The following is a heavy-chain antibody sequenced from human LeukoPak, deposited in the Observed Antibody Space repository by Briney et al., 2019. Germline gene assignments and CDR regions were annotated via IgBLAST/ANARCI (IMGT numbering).Heavy chain of an antibody. CDR3: ARSKAHLSTSWYGNWFDP. CDR2: IYHSGDT. Sequence: PSETLSLTCTVSGYSVSSGFYWGWIRQPPGKGLEWIASIYHSGDTYYNPSLRSRVTISLDTSKNQLSLKLSSVTAADTAVYYCARSKAHLSTSWYGNWFDPWGQGTLVTVSS. J-gene: IGHJ5*02. V-gene: IGHV4-38-2*02. D-gene: IGHD2-2*01. CDR1: GYSVSSGFY.